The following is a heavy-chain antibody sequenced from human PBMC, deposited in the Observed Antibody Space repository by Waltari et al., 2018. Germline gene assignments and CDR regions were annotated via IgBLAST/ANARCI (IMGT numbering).Heavy chain of an antibody. CDR2: IWYDGSNK. CDR3: AKSLVAQPPRAAFDI. Sequence: QVQLVESGGGVVQPGRSLRLSCAASGFTFSSYGMHWVRQAPGKGLQWVAVIWYDGSNKYYADSVKGRFTISRDNSKNTLYLQMNSLRAEVTAVYYCAKSLVAQPPRAAFDIWGQGTMVTVSS. V-gene: IGHV3-33*06. D-gene: IGHD2-15*01. CDR1: GFTFSSYG. J-gene: IGHJ3*02.